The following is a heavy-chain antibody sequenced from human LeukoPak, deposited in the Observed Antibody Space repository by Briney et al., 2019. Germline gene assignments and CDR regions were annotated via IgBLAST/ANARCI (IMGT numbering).Heavy chain of an antibody. CDR2: INTDGSTT. V-gene: IGHV3-74*01. CDR3: AKGLSPIAVAGRGY. CDR1: GFTFSSYW. J-gene: IGHJ4*02. D-gene: IGHD6-19*01. Sequence: GGSLRLSCAASGFTFSSYWMHWVRQAPGKGLVWVSRINTDGSTTSYADSVKGRFTISRDNARNTLYLQMNSLRAEDTAVYYCAKGLSPIAVAGRGYWGQGTLVTVSS.